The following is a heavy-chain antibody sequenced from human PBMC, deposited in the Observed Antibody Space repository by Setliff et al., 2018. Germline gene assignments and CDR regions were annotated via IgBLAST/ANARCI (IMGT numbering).Heavy chain of an antibody. CDR3: ARHEFVGGYYGSVTYRHFDY. Sequence: ETLSLTCTVSGDSISSTSYQWGWVRQPPGKGLEWIGSIYYTGTAYYNPSLKSRVTISVDTSKNQFSLQVTSLAATDTALYFCARHEFVGGYYGSVTYRHFDYWGQGIVVTVSS. V-gene: IGHV4-39*01. J-gene: IGHJ4*02. CDR2: IYYTGTA. CDR1: GDSISSTSYQ. D-gene: IGHD3-10*01.